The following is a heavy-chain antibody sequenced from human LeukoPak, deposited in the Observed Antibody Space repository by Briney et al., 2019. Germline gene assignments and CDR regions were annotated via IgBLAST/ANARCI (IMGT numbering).Heavy chain of an antibody. Sequence: SETLSLTCTVSGGSISSYYWSWIRQPPGKGLEWIGYIYTSGSTNYNPSLRSRVTISVDRSKNQFSLKLSSVTAADTAVYYCARQDTAMVGDVWGKGTTVTVSS. CDR3: ARQDTAMVGDV. V-gene: IGHV4-4*09. CDR2: IYTSGST. CDR1: GGSISSYY. J-gene: IGHJ6*04. D-gene: IGHD5-18*01.